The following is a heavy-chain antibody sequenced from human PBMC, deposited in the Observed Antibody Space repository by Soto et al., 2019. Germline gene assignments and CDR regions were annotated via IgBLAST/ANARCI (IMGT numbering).Heavy chain of an antibody. J-gene: IGHJ4*02. Sequence: EVQLVESGGGLVQPGGSLRLSCAASGFTFSDYGVNWVRQAPGKGMEWISYISSGSDTIYYADSVKGRFTISRDNAKKSLCLQMTSLRDEDTAVYYWARVSTTWEDDYWGQGTRVTVSS. CDR2: ISSGSDTI. CDR3: ARVSTTWEDDY. CDR1: GFTFSDYG. V-gene: IGHV3-48*02. D-gene: IGHD1-26*01.